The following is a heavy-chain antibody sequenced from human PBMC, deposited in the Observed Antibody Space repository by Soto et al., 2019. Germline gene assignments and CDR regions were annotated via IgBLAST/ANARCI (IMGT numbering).Heavy chain of an antibody. V-gene: IGHV3-30*19. J-gene: IGHJ1*01. D-gene: IGHD3-16*01. CDR3: ARWGTTGGLDV. CDR2: TSYDGTDK. Sequence: QVQLVESGGGVVQPGTSLRVSCVGSGFTFRSYVIHWVRQAPGKGLEWVALTSYDGTDKYYGDSVRGRFTISRDNSRNTVDLQMDSLRLEDTARYYCARWGTTGGLDVWGQGTLVSV. CDR1: GFTFRSYV.